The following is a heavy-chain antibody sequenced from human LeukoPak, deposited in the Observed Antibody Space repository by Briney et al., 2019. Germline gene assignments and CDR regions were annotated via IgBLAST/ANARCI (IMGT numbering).Heavy chain of an antibody. J-gene: IGHJ4*02. D-gene: IGHD2-2*03. CDR2: INPNSGGT. CDR3: ARDVGYCSSTSCYYFDY. Sequence: ASVKVSCKASGYTLTGYYMHWVRQAPGQGLEWMGWINPNSGGTNYAQKFQGRVTMTRDTSISTAYMELSRLRSDDTAVYYCARDVGYCSSTSCYYFDYWGQGTLVTVSS. V-gene: IGHV1-2*02. CDR1: GYTLTGYY.